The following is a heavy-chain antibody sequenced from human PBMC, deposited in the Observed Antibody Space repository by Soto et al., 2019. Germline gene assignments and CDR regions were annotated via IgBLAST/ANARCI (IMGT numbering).Heavy chain of an antibody. CDR3: ARVRGTYYDILTGPNWFDP. CDR1: GYSISSGYY. V-gene: IGHV4-38-2*01. D-gene: IGHD3-9*01. Sequence: SETLSLTCAVSGYSISSGYYWGWIRQPPGKGLEWIGSIYHSGSTYYNPSLKSRVTISVDTSKNQFSLKLSSVTAADTAVYYCARVRGTYYDILTGPNWFDPWGQGTLVTVSS. CDR2: IYHSGST. J-gene: IGHJ5*02.